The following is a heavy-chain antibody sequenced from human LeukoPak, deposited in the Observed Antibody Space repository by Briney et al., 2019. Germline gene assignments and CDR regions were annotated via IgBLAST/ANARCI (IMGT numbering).Heavy chain of an antibody. J-gene: IGHJ5*02. CDR3: ARLYIGGYSRSTNYNWFDP. D-gene: IGHD6-13*01. V-gene: IGHV4-34*01. Sequence: PSETLSLTCAVYGGSFSGYYWSWIRQPPGKGLEWIGEINHSGSTSYNPSIKSRVTISVDTSKNQFSLTLTSVTAADTAVYYCARLYIGGYSRSTNYNWFDPWGQGTPVPVSS. CDR2: INHSGST. CDR1: GGSFSGYY.